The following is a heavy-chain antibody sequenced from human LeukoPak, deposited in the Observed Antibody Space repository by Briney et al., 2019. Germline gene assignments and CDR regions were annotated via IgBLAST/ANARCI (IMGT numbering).Heavy chain of an antibody. CDR3: TSLTGDTDC. J-gene: IGHJ4*02. D-gene: IGHD7-27*01. Sequence: SETLSLTCAVYGESFSGYYWSWIRQPPGKGLEWIGEIHHSGSTNYNPSLKSRVTISVDTSKNQFSLQLNSVTPEDTAVYYCTSLTGDTDCWGQGTLVTVSS. CDR1: GESFSGYY. CDR2: IHHSGST. V-gene: IGHV4-34*01.